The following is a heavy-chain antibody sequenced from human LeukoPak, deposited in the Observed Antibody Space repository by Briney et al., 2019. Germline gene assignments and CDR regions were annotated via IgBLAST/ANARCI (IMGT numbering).Heavy chain of an antibody. Sequence: SEPLPLTCTVSGDSISRYYWSWIRQSPGKGLEWIGYYGGRTTYNPSLKSRVTMSVDTPKNQFSLKLTSVTAADTAVYYCARYDHAPSYYYYYMDVWGKGTTVTVPS. CDR1: GDSISRYY. D-gene: IGHD1-14*01. CDR2: YYGGRT. J-gene: IGHJ6*03. CDR3: ARYDHAPSYYYYYMDV. V-gene: IGHV4-59*01.